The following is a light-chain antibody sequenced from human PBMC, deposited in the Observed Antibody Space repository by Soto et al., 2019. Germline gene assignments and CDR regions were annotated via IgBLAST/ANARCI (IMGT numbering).Light chain of an antibody. CDR2: GAS. J-gene: IGKJ4*01. Sequence: EIVMTQSPATLSVSPGERATLSCRASQSVGSNLAWYQQKPGQAPRLLIYGASTRATDIPARFSGSGSGTEFALTINSLEPEDFAVYYCQQRSNWPPALTFGGGTKVDIK. CDR3: QQRSNWPPALT. V-gene: IGKV3-15*01. CDR1: QSVGSN.